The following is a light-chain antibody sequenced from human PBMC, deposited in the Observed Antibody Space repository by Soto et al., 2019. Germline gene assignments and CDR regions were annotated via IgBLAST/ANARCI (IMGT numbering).Light chain of an antibody. CDR1: LRISKY. CDR2: GAS. J-gene: IGKJ4*01. CDR3: QQSHSTPLT. V-gene: IGKV1-39*01. Sequence: DIEVIQSPSSLSASVGDRVTITCRASLRISKYLNWYQQLPGKAPKLLIYGASSLQSGVPSRFSGSGSGTDFTLTISGLQPADSATYYSQQSHSTPLTFGGGNKREI.